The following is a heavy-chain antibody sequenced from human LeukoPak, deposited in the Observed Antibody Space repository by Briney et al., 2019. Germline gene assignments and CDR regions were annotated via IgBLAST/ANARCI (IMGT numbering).Heavy chain of an antibody. D-gene: IGHD6-6*01. CDR2: IYYSGTT. CDR1: GASISSSGYY. V-gene: IGHV4-39*01. CDR3: ARHRDSSSLFDY. J-gene: IGHJ4*02. Sequence: SETLSLTCTVSGASISSSGYYWGWIRQPPGKGLEWIGSIYYSGTTYYNPSLKSRVTISLDTSRNQFSLKLSSVTAADTAVYYCARHRDSSSLFDYWGQGTLVTISS.